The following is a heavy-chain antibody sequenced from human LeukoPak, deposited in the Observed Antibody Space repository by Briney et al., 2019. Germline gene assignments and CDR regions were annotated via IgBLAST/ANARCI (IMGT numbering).Heavy chain of an antibody. CDR1: GGPISSYY. Sequence: PSETLSLTCTVSGGPISSYYWSWIRQPPGKGLQWIGSIYYSGRTYLNPSLKSRVTLSVDTSKNQFSLQLSSVAAADTAVYYCARLLYDYFTGSYYYLDYWGQGTLVTVSS. D-gene: IGHD3-9*01. J-gene: IGHJ4*02. CDR2: IYYSGRT. CDR3: ARLLYDYFTGSYYYLDY. V-gene: IGHV4-59*12.